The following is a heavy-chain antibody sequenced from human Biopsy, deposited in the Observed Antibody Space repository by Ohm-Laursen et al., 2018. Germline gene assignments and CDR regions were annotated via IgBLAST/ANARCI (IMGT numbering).Heavy chain of an antibody. CDR2: IYYRTKWYS. Sequence: QTLSLTSALSVDTVSNNDAGWNWIRPSPSRGLELLGTIYYRTKWYSDSAGSVKRRITISVDTSKNQFSLHLKSVSPDDTAVYYCARETPTGIPFNWLDPWGQGTLVIVST. V-gene: IGHV6-1*01. CDR3: ARETPTGIPFNWLDP. J-gene: IGHJ5*02. CDR1: VDTVSNNDAG. D-gene: IGHD1-1*01.